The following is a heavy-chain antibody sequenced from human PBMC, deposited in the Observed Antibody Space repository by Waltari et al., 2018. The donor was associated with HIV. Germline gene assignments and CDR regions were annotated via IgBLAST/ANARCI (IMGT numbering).Heavy chain of an antibody. CDR2: VFSIGNS. D-gene: IGHD2-21*01. CDR3: ARGDSYTDRRGDHGYFDY. CDR1: GYSIRNGSF. V-gene: IGHV4-38-2*01. Sequence: QVQLQESGPGLVKASETLSLTCVVSGYSIRNGSFWGWFRKPPGKGLEWIESVFSIGNSYYTPSLKNRVSRALGTSRNQSSLDLRFVTAADTAVYHCARGDSYTDRRGDHGYFDYWGQGTLVTVPS. J-gene: IGHJ4*02.